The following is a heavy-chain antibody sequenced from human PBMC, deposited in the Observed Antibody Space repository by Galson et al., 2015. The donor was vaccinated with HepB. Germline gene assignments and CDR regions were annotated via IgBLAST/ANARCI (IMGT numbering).Heavy chain of an antibody. CDR2: SSGNGGST. J-gene: IGHJ1*01. CDR3: AKDRGLSSGCHQH. CDR1: GFYFGTYG. D-gene: IGHD6-19*01. V-gene: IGHV3-23*01. Sequence: SLRLSCAASGFYFGTYGMIWVRQAPGKGLEWVSTSSGNGGSTYYSDSVKGRFTISRDNSKNTLYLQMNSRRAEDTAVYHCAKDRGLSSGCHQHWGQGTLVTVSS.